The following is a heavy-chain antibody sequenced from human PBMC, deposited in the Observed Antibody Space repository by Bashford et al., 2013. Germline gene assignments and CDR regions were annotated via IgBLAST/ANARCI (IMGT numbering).Heavy chain of an antibody. Sequence: SETLSLTCTVSGGSISSYYWSWIRQPPGKGLEWIGYIYYSGSTNYNPSLKSRVTISVDTSKNQFSLKLSSVTAADTAVYYCARSSSGSPYSNFDYWGQGTLVTVSS. CDR1: GGSISSYY. CDR2: IYYSGST. CDR3: ARSSSGSPYSNFDY. D-gene: IGHD6-13*01. V-gene: IGHV4-59*08. J-gene: IGHJ4*02.